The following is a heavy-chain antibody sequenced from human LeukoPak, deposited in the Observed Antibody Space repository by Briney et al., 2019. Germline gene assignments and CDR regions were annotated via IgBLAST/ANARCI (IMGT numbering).Heavy chain of an antibody. Sequence: PSETLSLTCTVSGGSISSGGYYWSWIRQHPGKGLEWIGYIYYSGSTYYNPSLKSRVTMSVDTSKNQFSLKLSSVTAADTAVYYCARVGFGDSFLRFDYWGQGTLVTVSS. CDR2: IYYSGST. D-gene: IGHD3-10*01. CDR1: GGSISSGGYY. CDR3: ARVGFGDSFLRFDY. J-gene: IGHJ4*02. V-gene: IGHV4-31*03.